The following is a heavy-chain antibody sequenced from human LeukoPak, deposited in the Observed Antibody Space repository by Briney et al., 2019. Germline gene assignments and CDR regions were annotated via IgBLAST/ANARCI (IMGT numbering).Heavy chain of an antibody. CDR3: ARGTVSGGSPFDY. Sequence: ASVKLSCKASGYTVTNSGISWVRQAPGQGLEWMGWSSAYNSDTNYAQNLQGRVTMTTDTPTGTAHMELRSLRSDDTAVYYCARGTVSGGSPFDYWGQGTLVTVSS. CDR2: SSAYNSDT. V-gene: IGHV1-18*01. D-gene: IGHD6-19*01. CDR1: GYTVTNSG. J-gene: IGHJ4*02.